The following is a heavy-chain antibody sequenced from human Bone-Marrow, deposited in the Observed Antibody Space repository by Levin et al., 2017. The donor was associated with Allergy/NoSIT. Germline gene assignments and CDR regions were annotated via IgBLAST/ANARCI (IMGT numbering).Heavy chain of an antibody. Sequence: GGSLRLSCAASGFTVSSNYMSWVRQAPGKGLEWVSVIYSGGSTYYADSVKGRFTISRDNSKNTLYLQMNSLRAEDTAVYYCARDMGGIERGYSYGTGAFDSWGQGTMVTVSS. CDR1: GFTVSSNY. CDR3: ARDMGGIERGYSYGTGAFDS. J-gene: IGHJ3*02. D-gene: IGHD5-18*01. CDR2: IYSGGST. V-gene: IGHV3-53*01.